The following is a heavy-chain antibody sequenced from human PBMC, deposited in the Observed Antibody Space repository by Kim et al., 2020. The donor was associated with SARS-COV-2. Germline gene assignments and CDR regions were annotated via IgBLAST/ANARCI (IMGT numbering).Heavy chain of an antibody. CDR1: GFTLSGYW. J-gene: IGHJ4*02. V-gene: IGHV3-74*01. CDR3: ARRAYSSGWWYFDY. D-gene: IGHD6-19*01. CDR2: ISGDGSST. Sequence: GGSLRLSCAASGFTLSGYWMHWVRQAPGKGLVWVSRISGDGSSTSYADSVKGRFTISRDNAKNTLYLQMNGLRVEDTAVYYCARRAYSSGWWYFDYWGQGTRVTVSS.